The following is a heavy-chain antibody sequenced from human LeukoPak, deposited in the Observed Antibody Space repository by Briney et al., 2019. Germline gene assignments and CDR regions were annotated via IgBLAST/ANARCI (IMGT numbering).Heavy chain of an antibody. CDR3: ARARGYCSSTSCSRDFGY. V-gene: IGHV4-59*01. CDR2: IYYSGST. CDR1: GGSISPYY. D-gene: IGHD2-2*01. J-gene: IGHJ4*02. Sequence: SETLSLTCTVSGGSISPYYWSWIRQPPGKGLEWIGYIYYSGSTNYNPSLKSRVTISVDTSKNQFSLRLSSVTAADTAVYYCARARGYCSSTSCSRDFGYWGQGTLVTVSS.